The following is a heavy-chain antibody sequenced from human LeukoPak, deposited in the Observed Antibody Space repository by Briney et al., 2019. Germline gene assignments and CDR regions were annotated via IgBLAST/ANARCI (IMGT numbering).Heavy chain of an antibody. D-gene: IGHD1-26*01. CDR1: GFTLSSYA. CDR2: INDAGTTT. V-gene: IGHV3-64*01. J-gene: IGHJ4*02. Sequence: PGGSLRLSCVVSGFTLSSYAMHWVRQAPGKGLEYVSGINDAGTTTHYANSVKGRFTISRDISNNTLYLQMGSLRAEDMAVYYCARDLSGSYSFDYWGQGTLVTASS. CDR3: ARDLSGSYSFDY.